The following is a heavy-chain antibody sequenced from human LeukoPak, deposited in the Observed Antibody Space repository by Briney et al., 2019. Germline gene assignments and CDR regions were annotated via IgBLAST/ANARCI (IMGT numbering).Heavy chain of an antibody. D-gene: IGHD3-3*01. CDR3: ARVSITIFGVVITDIDY. CDR1: GYTFTSYG. Sequence: ASVKVSCKASGYTFTSYGISRVRQAPGQGLEWMGWISAYNGSTNYAQKLQGRVTMTTDTSTSTAYMELRSLRSDDTAVYYCARVSITIFGVVITDIDYWGQGTLVTVSS. J-gene: IGHJ4*02. CDR2: ISAYNGST. V-gene: IGHV1-18*01.